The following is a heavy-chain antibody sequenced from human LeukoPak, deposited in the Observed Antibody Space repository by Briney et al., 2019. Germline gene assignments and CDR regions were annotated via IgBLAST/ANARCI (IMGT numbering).Heavy chain of an antibody. J-gene: IGHJ3*02. CDR1: GYTLTELS. CDR3: ATAKGGRLLDQI. V-gene: IGHV1-24*01. D-gene: IGHD1-1*01. Sequence: ASVKVSCKVSGYTLTELSMHWVRQAPGKGLEWMGGFDPEDGETIYAQKFQGRVTMTEDTSTDTAYMELSSLRSEDTAVYYCATAKGGRLLDQIWGQGTMVTVSS. CDR2: FDPEDGET.